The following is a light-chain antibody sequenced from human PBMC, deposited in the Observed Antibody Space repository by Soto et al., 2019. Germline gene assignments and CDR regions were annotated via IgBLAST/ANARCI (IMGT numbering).Light chain of an antibody. Sequence: EVVLTQSPGTLSLSPGERATLSCRASQTVSNNYLAWYQQKPGQAPRLLIFGSSDRATGIPDRFSGSGSGTDFTLTISRLEPEDFALYYGQQDGSSPPYTFGQGTKLEIK. CDR1: QTVSNNY. J-gene: IGKJ2*01. V-gene: IGKV3-20*01. CDR3: QQDGSSPPYT. CDR2: GSS.